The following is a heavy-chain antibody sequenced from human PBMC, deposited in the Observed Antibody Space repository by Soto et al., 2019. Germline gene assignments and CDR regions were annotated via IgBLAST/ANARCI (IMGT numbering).Heavy chain of an antibody. D-gene: IGHD3-22*01. CDR1: GFTFSSYG. CDR3: ARDYDDSSGVFDI. Sequence: QVQLVESGGGVVQPGRSLRLSCAASGFTFSSYGMHWVRQAPGTGLEWVAVIWYDGRNKYYADSVQGRFTISRDNAKNTLYLQMNSLRAEDTAVYYCARDYDDSSGVFDIWGHGTRVTVSS. CDR2: IWYDGRNK. V-gene: IGHV3-33*01. J-gene: IGHJ3*02.